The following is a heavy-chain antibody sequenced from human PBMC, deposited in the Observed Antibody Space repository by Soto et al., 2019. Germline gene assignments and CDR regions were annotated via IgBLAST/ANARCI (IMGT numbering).Heavy chain of an antibody. CDR3: ALGGYYYDEPSYGMDV. Sequence: GGSLRLSCAASGFTFSSYGMHWVRQAPGKGLEWVAVISYDGSNKYYADSVKGRFTISRDNSKNTLYLQMNSLRAEDTAVYYCALGGYYYDEPSYGMDVWGQGTTVTVSS. J-gene: IGHJ6*02. V-gene: IGHV3-30*03. CDR2: ISYDGSNK. CDR1: GFTFSSYG. D-gene: IGHD3-22*01.